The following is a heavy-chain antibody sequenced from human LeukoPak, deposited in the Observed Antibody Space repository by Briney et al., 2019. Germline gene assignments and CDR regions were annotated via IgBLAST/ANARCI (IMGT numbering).Heavy chain of an antibody. V-gene: IGHV3-21*01. CDR1: GFTFSSYS. CDR3: ARDRDYVWGSYRDFDY. D-gene: IGHD3-16*02. CDR2: ISSSSSYI. J-gene: IGHJ4*02. Sequence: PGGSLRLSCAASGFTFSSYSMNWVRQAPGKGLEWVSSISSSSSYIYYADSVKGRFTISRDNAKNSLYLQMNSLRAEDTAVYYCARDRDYVWGSYRDFDYWGQGTLVTVSS.